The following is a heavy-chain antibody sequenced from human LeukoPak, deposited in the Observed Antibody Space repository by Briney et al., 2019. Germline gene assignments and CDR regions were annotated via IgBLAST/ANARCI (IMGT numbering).Heavy chain of an antibody. V-gene: IGHV3-9*01. CDR2: ISWNSGSI. CDR3: AKDNRLAPYYFDY. Sequence: GRSLRLSCAASGFTFDDYAMHWVQHAPGKGLEWVSGISWNSGSIGYADSVKGRFTISRDNAKNSLYLQMNSLRAEDTALYYCAKDNRLAPYYFDYWGQGTLVTVSS. D-gene: IGHD3-9*01. CDR1: GFTFDDYA. J-gene: IGHJ4*02.